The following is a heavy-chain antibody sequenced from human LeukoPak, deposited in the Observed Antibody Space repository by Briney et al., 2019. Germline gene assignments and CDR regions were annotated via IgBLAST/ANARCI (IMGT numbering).Heavy chain of an antibody. CDR2: ISSSSSTI. CDR1: GFTFSSYS. D-gene: IGHD3-22*01. CDR3: ASKHYDSSGYRDY. Sequence: GGSLRLSCAASGFTFSSYSMNWVRQAPGKGLEWVSYISSSSSTIYYADSVKGRFTISRDNAKNSLYLQMNSLRAEDTVVYYCASKHYDSSGYRDYWGQGTLVTVSS. J-gene: IGHJ4*02. V-gene: IGHV3-48*04.